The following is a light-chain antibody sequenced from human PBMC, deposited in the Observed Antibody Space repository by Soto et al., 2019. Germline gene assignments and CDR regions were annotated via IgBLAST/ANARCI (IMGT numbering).Light chain of an antibody. V-gene: IGLV1-51*01. J-gene: IGLJ2*01. Sequence: QSVLTQPPSVSAAPGQKVTISCSGSSSNIGNNYVSWYQQLPRTAPKLLIYDNNKRPSGIPDRFSGSKSGTSATLGITGLQTGDEADYYCGTWDSSLSGVVFGGGTKVTVL. CDR2: DNN. CDR3: GTWDSSLSGVV. CDR1: SSNIGNNY.